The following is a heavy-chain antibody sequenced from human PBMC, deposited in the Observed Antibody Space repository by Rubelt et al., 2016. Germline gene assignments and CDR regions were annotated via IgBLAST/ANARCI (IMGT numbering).Heavy chain of an antibody. CDR3: ARDRTGKAAFDI. D-gene: IGHD3-10*01. CDR1: GFTFSSYA. Sequence: GGGVVQPGRSLRLSCAASGFTFSSYAMHWVRQAPGKGLEWVAVISYDGSNKYYADSVKGRFTISRDNSKNTLYLQMNSLRAEDTAVYYCARDRTGKAAFDIWGQGTMVTVSS. J-gene: IGHJ3*02. CDR2: ISYDGSNK. V-gene: IGHV3-30*04.